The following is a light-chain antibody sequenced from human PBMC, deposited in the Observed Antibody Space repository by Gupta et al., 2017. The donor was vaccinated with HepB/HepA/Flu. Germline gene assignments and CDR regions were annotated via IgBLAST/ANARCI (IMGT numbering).Light chain of an antibody. CDR2: KVS. J-gene: IGKJ1*01. CDR1: QSLVYSDGNTY. V-gene: IGKV2-30*01. Sequence: DVVMTQSPLSLPVTLGQPASISCRSSQSLVYSDGNTYLNWFQQRPGQSPRRLIYKVSNRDSGGPDRFSGSGSGTDCTLKISRVEADDVGIYYGMQGTHWPQWTFGQGTKVEVK. CDR3: MQGTHWPQWT.